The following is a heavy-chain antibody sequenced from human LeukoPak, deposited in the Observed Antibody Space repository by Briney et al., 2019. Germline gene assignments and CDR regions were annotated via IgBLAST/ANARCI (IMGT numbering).Heavy chain of an antibody. D-gene: IGHD5-12*01. Sequence: GGSLRLSCAASGFTFSSYGIHWVRQAPGKGLQGVAFIGYNGTNKYYADSAKGRFTISRDNSKNTLHLQMNSLRVEDTAVYHCAKDPGYMVAGYYMDVWGKGTTVTVSS. CDR3: AKDPGYMVAGYYMDV. CDR1: GFTFSSYG. J-gene: IGHJ6*03. CDR2: IGYNGTNK. V-gene: IGHV3-30*02.